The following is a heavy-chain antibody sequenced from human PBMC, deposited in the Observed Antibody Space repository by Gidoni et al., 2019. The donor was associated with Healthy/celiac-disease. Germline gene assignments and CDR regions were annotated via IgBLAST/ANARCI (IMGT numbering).Heavy chain of an antibody. D-gene: IGHD3-9*01. V-gene: IGHV4-39*01. Sequence: QLQLQESGPGLVKPSETLSLTCTVSGGSISSSSYYWGWIRQPPGKGLEWIGSIYYSGSSYYNPSLKSRVTISVDTSKNQFSLKLSSVTAADTAVYYCARQGSPRRYFDWSRGGTGFDPWGQGTLVTVSS. CDR1: GGSISSSSYY. CDR3: ARQGSPRRYFDWSRGGTGFDP. CDR2: IYYSGSS. J-gene: IGHJ5*02.